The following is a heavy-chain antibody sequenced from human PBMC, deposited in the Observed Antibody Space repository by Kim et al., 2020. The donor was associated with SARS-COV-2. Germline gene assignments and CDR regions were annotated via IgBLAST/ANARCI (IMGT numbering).Heavy chain of an antibody. CDR1: GFTFSSYG. CDR3: ARDLYCSGGSCYLYGDENFDY. Sequence: GGSLRLSCAASGFTFSSYGMHWVRQAPGKGLEWVAVISYDGSNKYYADSVKGRFTISRDNSKNTLYLQMNSLRAEDTAVYYCARDLYCSGGSCYLYGDENFDYWGQGTLVTVSS. J-gene: IGHJ4*02. V-gene: IGHV3-33*05. CDR2: ISYDGSNK. D-gene: IGHD2-15*01.